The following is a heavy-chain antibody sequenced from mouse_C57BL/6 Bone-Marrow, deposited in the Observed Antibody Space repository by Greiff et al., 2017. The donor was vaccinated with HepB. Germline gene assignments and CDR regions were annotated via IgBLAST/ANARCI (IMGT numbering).Heavy chain of an antibody. CDR2: IYPGNSDT. CDR3: TRHYYGPYYFDY. Sequence: EVQLQQSGTVLARPGASVKMSCKTSGYTFTSYWMHWVKQRPGQGLAWIGAIYPGNSDTSYNQKFKGKAKLTAVTSASTAYMELSSLTNEDSAVYYCTRHYYGPYYFDYWGQGTTLTVSS. J-gene: IGHJ2*01. D-gene: IGHD1-2*01. V-gene: IGHV1-5*01. CDR1: GYTFTSYW.